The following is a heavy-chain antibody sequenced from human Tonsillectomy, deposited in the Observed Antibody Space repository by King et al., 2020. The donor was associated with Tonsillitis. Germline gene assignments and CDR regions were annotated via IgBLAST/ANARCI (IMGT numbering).Heavy chain of an antibody. D-gene: IGHD2-21*01. CDR2: ISSSSSYI. V-gene: IGHV3-21*01. J-gene: IGHJ4*02. Sequence: VQLVESGGGLVKPGGSLRLSCAASDFTFSSYSMNWVRQAPGKGLEWVSFISSSSSYIYYADSVKGRFTISRDNAKNSLYLQMNSLRAEETAVYYCARVAPGSQYDYWGQGTLVTVSS. CDR1: DFTFSSYS. CDR3: ARVAPGSQYDY.